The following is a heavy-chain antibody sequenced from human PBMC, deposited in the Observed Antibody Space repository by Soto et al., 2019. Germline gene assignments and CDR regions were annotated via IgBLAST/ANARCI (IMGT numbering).Heavy chain of an antibody. Sequence: SETLSLTCAVSGGSFSGYYWSWIRQPPGKGLEWIGDINHSGSTNYNPSLKSRVTISVDTSKNQFSLKLSSVTAADTAVYYCARGGIIGTTVYYYYGMDVWGQGTTVTVSS. J-gene: IGHJ6*02. V-gene: IGHV4-34*01. CDR2: INHSGST. CDR3: ARGGIIGTTVYYYYGMDV. CDR1: GGSFSGYY. D-gene: IGHD1-7*01.